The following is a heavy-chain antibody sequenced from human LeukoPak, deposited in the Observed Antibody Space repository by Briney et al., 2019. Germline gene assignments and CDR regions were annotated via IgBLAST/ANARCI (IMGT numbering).Heavy chain of an antibody. J-gene: IGHJ4*02. CDR1: GFTFSSYG. V-gene: IGHV3-30*02. CDR2: IRYDGSNK. CDR3: AKIGGDILTGYYMEPGSHYYFDY. D-gene: IGHD3-9*01. Sequence: PGGSLRFSSAASGFTFSSYGMHWVRQAPGQGLEGVAFIRYDGSNKYYADSVKGRFTISRDNSKNTLYLQMNSLRAEDTAVYYCAKIGGDILTGYYMEPGSHYYFDYWGQGTLVTVSS.